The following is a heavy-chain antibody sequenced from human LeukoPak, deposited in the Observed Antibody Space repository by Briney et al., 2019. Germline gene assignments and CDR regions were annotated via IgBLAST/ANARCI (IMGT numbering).Heavy chain of an antibody. V-gene: IGHV1-46*01. Sequence: ASVKVSCKAFGYTFTSNYMHWVRQAPGQEPEWMGVIGPSGGSTTYAQKFQGGVTMTRDMSTSTVYMELSSLRSEDTAVYYCAREFADSSGYYLGYWGQGTLVTVSS. CDR1: GYTFTSNY. J-gene: IGHJ4*02. D-gene: IGHD3-22*01. CDR3: AREFADSSGYYLGY. CDR2: IGPSGGST.